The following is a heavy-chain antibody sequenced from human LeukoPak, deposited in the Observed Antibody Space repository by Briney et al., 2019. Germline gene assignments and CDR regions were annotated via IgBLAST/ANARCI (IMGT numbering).Heavy chain of an antibody. Sequence: PSETLSLTCTVSGGSISSSSYYWGWIRQPPGKGLEWIGSIYYSGSTYYNPSLKSRVTISVDTSKNQFSLKLSSVTAADTAVYYCACTPVEYSGGWYFGSEYNWFDPWGQGTLVTVSS. J-gene: IGHJ5*02. D-gene: IGHD6-19*01. CDR2: IYYSGST. V-gene: IGHV4-39*07. CDR3: ACTPVEYSGGWYFGSEYNWFDP. CDR1: GGSISSSSYY.